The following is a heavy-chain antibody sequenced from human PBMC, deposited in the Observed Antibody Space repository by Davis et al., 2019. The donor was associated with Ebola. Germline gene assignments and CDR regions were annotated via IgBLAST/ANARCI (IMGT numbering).Heavy chain of an antibody. V-gene: IGHV4-39*07. J-gene: IGHJ3*02. Sequence: SETLSLTCTVSGVSISSGSYYWGWIRQAPGKGLEWIGSISYSGNTYYNPSLKSRVTISVDRSKNQFSLKLSSVTAADTAVYYCAREGYDSSGYYYDAFDIWGQGTMVTVSS. CDR2: ISYSGNT. CDR3: AREGYDSSGYYYDAFDI. D-gene: IGHD3-22*01. CDR1: GVSISSGSYY.